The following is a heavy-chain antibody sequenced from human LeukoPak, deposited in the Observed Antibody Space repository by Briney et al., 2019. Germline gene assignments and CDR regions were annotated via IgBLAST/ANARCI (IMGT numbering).Heavy chain of an antibody. V-gene: IGHV3-74*01. CDR2: INVDGSST. Sequence: GGSLRLSCAASGFTFSSYWMHWVRQAPGKGLVWVSRINVDGSSTSYADSVKGRFPILRDNAKNTMYLQMNSLRAEDTAVYYCARAGFAYYDFWSGSLDYWGQGTLVTVSS. J-gene: IGHJ4*02. D-gene: IGHD3-3*01. CDR3: ARAGFAYYDFWSGSLDY. CDR1: GFTFSSYW.